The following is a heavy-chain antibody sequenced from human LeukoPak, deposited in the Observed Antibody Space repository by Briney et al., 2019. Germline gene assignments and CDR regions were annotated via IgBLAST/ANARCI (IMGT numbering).Heavy chain of an antibody. D-gene: IGHD3-9*01. CDR3: ARVLGSSGRYFYDYMDV. J-gene: IGHJ6*03. Sequence: REPLNISGKGSVYSFTIYWIGWVRQMPGKGLEWMGIIVSIVSDTRYSPSFQGQVTISADKSISTAYLQLSSLKASDTAMYYCARVLGSSGRYFYDYMDVWGKGTMVTFSS. CDR2: IVSIVSDT. V-gene: IGHV5-51*01. CDR1: VYSFTIYW.